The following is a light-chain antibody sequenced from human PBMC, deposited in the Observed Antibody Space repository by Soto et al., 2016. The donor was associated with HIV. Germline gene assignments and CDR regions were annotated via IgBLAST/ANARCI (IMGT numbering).Light chain of an antibody. Sequence: DVQMTQSPSSLSASVGDSVTISCLASQDIGDNVNWYQQKGGRPPKLIIYDSTKLERGIPSRFSGTGSSTDFTFTITNVQTEDVATYYCQQYDDDQVTFGQGTRLAIK. CDR1: QDIGDN. CDR3: QQYDDDQVT. CDR2: DST. V-gene: IGKV1-33*01. J-gene: IGKJ5*01.